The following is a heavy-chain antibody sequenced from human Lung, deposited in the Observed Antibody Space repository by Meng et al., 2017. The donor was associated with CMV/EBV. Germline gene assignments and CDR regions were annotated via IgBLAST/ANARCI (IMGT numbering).Heavy chain of an antibody. CDR1: GDSITNHNG. CDR2: IPHRGSS. J-gene: IGHJ1*01. CDR3: LRRSGGSV. D-gene: IGHD3-10*01. Sequence: QVARRESGPAWVQPSDALSLPCGVSGDSITNHNGWAWVRQPPGKGVEWIGEIPHRGSSAYNPSLKSRVSMSIDKSKNQFSLKLTSVTAADTAVYHCLRRSGGSVWGQGTLVTVSS. V-gene: IGHV4-4*02.